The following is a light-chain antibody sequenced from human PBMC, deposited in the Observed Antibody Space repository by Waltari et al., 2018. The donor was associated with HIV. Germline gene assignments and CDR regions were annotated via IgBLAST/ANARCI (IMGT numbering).Light chain of an antibody. V-gene: IGLV1-40*01. CDR1: SSNIGAGFD. CDR3: QSFDSSLSGYV. Sequence: QSVLTQPPSVSGAPGQRVTISCTGSSSNIGAGFDVHWYQQLPGTAPQLLIYDNTNRPSGAPDRFSGSRSGSSASLAITGLQAEDEADYYCQSFDSSLSGYVFGTGTKVTVL. J-gene: IGLJ1*01. CDR2: DNT.